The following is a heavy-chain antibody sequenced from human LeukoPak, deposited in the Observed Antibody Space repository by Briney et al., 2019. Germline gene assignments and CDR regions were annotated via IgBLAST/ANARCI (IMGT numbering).Heavy chain of an antibody. CDR3: AAVRGYSSSYYYFDY. CDR2: IVVGSGNT. J-gene: IGHJ4*02. Sequence: TSVKVSCKASGFTFTSSAMQWVRQTRGQRLEWIGWIVVGSGNTNYAQKFQERVTITRDMSTSTAYMELSSLRSEDTAVYYCAAVRGYSSSYYYFDYWGQGILVTVSS. CDR1: GFTFTSSA. V-gene: IGHV1-58*02. D-gene: IGHD6-13*01.